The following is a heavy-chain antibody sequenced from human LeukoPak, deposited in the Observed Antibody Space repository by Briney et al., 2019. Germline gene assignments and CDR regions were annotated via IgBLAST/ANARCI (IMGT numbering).Heavy chain of an antibody. V-gene: IGHV1-18*01. D-gene: IGHD3-9*01. CDR3: ARDRHHYYDILTGYYAYFDY. Sequence: ASVKVSCKASGYTFTSYGISWVRQAPGQGLEWMGWISAYNGNTNYAQKLQGRVTMTTDTSTSTAYMELRSLRSDDTAVYYCARDRHHYYDILTGYYAYFDYWGQGTLVTVSS. J-gene: IGHJ4*02. CDR2: ISAYNGNT. CDR1: GYTFTSYG.